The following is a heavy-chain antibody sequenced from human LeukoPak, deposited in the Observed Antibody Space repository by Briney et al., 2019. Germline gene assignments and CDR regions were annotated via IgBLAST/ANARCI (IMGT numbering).Heavy chain of an antibody. V-gene: IGHV3-23*01. J-gene: IGHJ6*02. CDR2: ISGSGGST. Sequence: GGSLRLSCAASGFTFSSYAMSWVRQAPGKGLEWVSAISGSGGSTYYADSVKGRFTISRDNSKNTLYLQMNSLRAEDTAVYYCATGYCSRTSCYGVSGYYYGMDVWGQGTTVTVSS. CDR1: GFTFSSYA. D-gene: IGHD2-2*01. CDR3: ATGYCSRTSCYGVSGYYYGMDV.